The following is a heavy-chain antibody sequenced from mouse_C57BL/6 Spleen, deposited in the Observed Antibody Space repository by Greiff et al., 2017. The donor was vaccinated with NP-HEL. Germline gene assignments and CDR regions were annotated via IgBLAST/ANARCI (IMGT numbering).Heavy chain of an antibody. J-gene: IGHJ1*03. CDR2: IYIGNGYT. Sequence: EVKLEESGAELVRPGSSVKMSCKTSGYTFTSYGINWVKQRPGQGLEWIGYIYIGNGYTEYNEKFKGKATLTSDTSSSTAYMQLSSLTSEDSAIYFCARGATVADWYCDVWGTGTTVTVSS. CDR1: GYTFTSYG. V-gene: IGHV1-58*01. CDR3: ARGATVADWYCDV. D-gene: IGHD1-1*01.